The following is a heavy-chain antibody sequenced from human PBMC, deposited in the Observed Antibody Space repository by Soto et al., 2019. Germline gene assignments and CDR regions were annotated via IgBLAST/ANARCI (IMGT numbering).Heavy chain of an antibody. CDR2: IYYSGST. CDR1: GGSISSGGYY. J-gene: IGHJ6*02. V-gene: IGHV4-31*03. D-gene: IGHD3-3*01. Sequence: SETLSLTCTVSGGSISSGGYYWSWIRQHPGKGLEWIGYIYYSGSTYYNPSLKSRVTISVDTSKNQFSLKLSSVTAADTAVYYCARGLGRKNVLRFLEWLLPDYYYYGMDVWGQGTTVTV. CDR3: ARGLGRKNVLRFLEWLLPDYYYYGMDV.